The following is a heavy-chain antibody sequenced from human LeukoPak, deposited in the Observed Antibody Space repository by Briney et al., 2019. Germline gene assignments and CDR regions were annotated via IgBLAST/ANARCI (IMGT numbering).Heavy chain of an antibody. CDR1: GFTFSDYY. J-gene: IGHJ5*02. Sequence: GGSLRLSCAASGFTFSDYYMSWIRQAPGKGREWVSYISSSSSYTNYADSVKGRFTISRDNAKNSLYLQMNSLRAEDTAVYYCARDRDGFDPWGQGTLVTVSS. CDR3: ARDRDGFDP. V-gene: IGHV3-11*06. D-gene: IGHD3-10*01. CDR2: ISSSSSYT.